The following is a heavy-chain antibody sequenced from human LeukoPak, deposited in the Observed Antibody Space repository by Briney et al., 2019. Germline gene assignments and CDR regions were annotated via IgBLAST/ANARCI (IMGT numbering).Heavy chain of an antibody. J-gene: IGHJ6*02. CDR2: IWYDETKK. CDR3: AGTYGSGSYYLTYYYYYGMDV. Sequence: GRSLRLSCAASGFTFSSYGMHWVRQAPGKGLEWVAVIWYDETKKYYADSVRGRFTISRDNSKNTLLLQVNSLRAEDTAVYYCAGTYGSGSYYLTYYYYYGMDVWGQGTTVTVSS. V-gene: IGHV3-33*01. D-gene: IGHD3-10*01. CDR1: GFTFSSYG.